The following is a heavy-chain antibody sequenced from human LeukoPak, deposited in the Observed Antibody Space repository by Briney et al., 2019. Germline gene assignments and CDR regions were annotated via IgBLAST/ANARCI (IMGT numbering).Heavy chain of an antibody. Sequence: SQTLSLTCTVSGGSISSGSYYCSWIRQPAGKGLEWIGRIYTSGSTYYNPSLKSRVTISVDTSKNQFSLKLSSVTAADTAVYYCARDWLLGGVKRSSRWFDPWGQGTLVTVSS. CDR3: ARDWLLGGVKRSSRWFDP. CDR2: IYTSGST. V-gene: IGHV4-61*02. D-gene: IGHD3-16*01. CDR1: GGSISSGSYY. J-gene: IGHJ5*02.